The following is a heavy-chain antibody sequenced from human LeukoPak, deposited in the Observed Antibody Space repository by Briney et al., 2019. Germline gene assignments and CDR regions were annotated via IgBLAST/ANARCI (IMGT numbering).Heavy chain of an antibody. J-gene: IGHJ3*02. CDR1: GFTFSSYG. CDR2: IWYDGSNK. D-gene: IGHD3-16*02. CDR3: ARDGVIGFAFDI. Sequence: PGGSLRLSCAASGFTFSSYGMHWVRQAPGKGLEWVAVIWYDGSNKYYADSVKGRFTISRDNSKNTLYLQMNSLRAEDTAVYYCARDGVIGFAFDIWSQGTMVTVSS. V-gene: IGHV3-33*01.